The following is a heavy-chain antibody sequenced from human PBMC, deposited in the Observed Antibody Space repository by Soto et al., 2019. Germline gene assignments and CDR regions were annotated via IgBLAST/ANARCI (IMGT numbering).Heavy chain of an antibody. J-gene: IGHJ4*02. Sequence: SGPTLVNPTQTLTLTCTFSGFSLSTRGVGVSWIRQPPGKALEWLTLIYWADDKRYTPSLTSRLTITKDTSKDQVVLTMTNMDPVDTATYYCARVYSYASSGYYGAYFDSWGQGALVTVSS. V-gene: IGHV2-5*02. CDR3: ARVYSYASSGYYGAYFDS. CDR2: IYWADDK. CDR1: GFSLSTRGVG. D-gene: IGHD3-22*01.